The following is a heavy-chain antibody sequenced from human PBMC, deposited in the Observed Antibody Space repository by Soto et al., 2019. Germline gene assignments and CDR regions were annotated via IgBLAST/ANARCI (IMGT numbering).Heavy chain of an antibody. CDR3: ARDRVHYYGSEASCMDS. CDR1: GYTFTDYY. Sequence: ASVTVSCTASGYTFTDYYMHWVRQAPGQGLEWMGWINPNSGGTNYAQKFQGWVTMTRDTSISTAYMELSRLRSDDTAVYYCARDRVHYYGSEASCMDSWGQGTTVTVSS. CDR2: INPNSGGT. V-gene: IGHV1-2*04. D-gene: IGHD3-10*01. J-gene: IGHJ6*02.